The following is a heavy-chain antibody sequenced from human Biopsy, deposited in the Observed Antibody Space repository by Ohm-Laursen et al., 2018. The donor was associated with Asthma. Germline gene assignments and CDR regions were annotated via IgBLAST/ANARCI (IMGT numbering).Heavy chain of an antibody. Sequence: SLRLSCTASGRHFGSYNMHWARQAPGKGLEWVAVITFDGSTQHYGDSVTGRFTISRDNSKNMLFLQMNSLRAEDTAVYYCLRDTLGYYFDIWGQGTQVTVSS. CDR3: LRDTLGYYFDI. D-gene: IGHD6-13*01. J-gene: IGHJ4*02. CDR1: GRHFGSYN. CDR2: ITFDGSTQ. V-gene: IGHV3-30-3*01.